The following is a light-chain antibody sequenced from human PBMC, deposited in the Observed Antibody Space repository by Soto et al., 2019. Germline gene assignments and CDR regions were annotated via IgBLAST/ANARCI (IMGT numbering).Light chain of an antibody. V-gene: IGKV2-28*01. J-gene: IGKJ2*01. CDR2: LGS. Sequence: DIVMTQSPLSLPVTPGEPASISCWSSQSLLYENGYTYFDWYVQKPGQPPQLLIYLGSNRPSEVPDRFNGSVSGTYCTLKISRVETEDVGVYYCMQALKPPYTFGQGTKLEIK. CDR1: QSLLYENGYTY. CDR3: MQALKPPYT.